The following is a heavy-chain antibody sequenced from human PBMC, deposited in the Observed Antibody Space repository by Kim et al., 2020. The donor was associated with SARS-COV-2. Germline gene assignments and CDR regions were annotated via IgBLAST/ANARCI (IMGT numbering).Heavy chain of an antibody. V-gene: IGHV4-34*01. J-gene: IGHJ4*02. D-gene: IGHD1-26*01. Sequence: SRVTISVDTSKNQFSLKLSSVTAADTAVYYCARVSRLAGWELLRPRYFDYWGQGTLVTVSS. CDR3: ARVSRLAGWELLRPRYFDY.